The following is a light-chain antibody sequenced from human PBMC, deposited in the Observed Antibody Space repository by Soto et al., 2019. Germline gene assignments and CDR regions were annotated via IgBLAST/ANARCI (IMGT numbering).Light chain of an antibody. Sequence: DIHMTQSPSSLSASVGDTIIITCQASQNVRSYLNWYQQKSGRAPNLLIYESTNLESGVPSRFSGDGFGTDFTLTISSLHPEDFATYYCQQSFFAPPTFGRGTKVEI. CDR3: QQSFFAPPT. V-gene: IGKV1-39*01. CDR1: QNVRSY. CDR2: EST. J-gene: IGKJ1*01.